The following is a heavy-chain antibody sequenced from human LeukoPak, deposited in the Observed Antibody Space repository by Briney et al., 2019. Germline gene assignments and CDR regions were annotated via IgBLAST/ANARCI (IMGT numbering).Heavy chain of an antibody. CDR1: GFTFTNYA. Sequence: GGSLRLSCAASGFTFTNYAMNWVRQAPGKGLEWVSTLSPSGADTYYADSVKGRFTISRDSSKSTLYLQMNSLRAEDTAVYYRARRAYNWGAFDIWGQGTLVTVSS. V-gene: IGHV3-23*01. J-gene: IGHJ3*02. D-gene: IGHD5-24*01. CDR3: ARRAYNWGAFDI. CDR2: LSPSGADT.